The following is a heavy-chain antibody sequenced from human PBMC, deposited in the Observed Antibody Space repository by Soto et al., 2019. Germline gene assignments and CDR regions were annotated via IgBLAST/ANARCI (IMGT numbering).Heavy chain of an antibody. D-gene: IGHD3-10*01. CDR2: ISSSSSYI. J-gene: IGHJ4*02. CDR3: ASNPYYYGSGSYYRDY. CDR1: GFTFSSYS. V-gene: IGHV3-21*01. Sequence: ESGGGLVKPGGSLRLSCAASGFTFSSYSMNWVRQAPGKGLEWVSSISSSSSYIYYADSVKGRFTISRDNAKNSLYLQMNSLRAEDTAVYYCASNPYYYGSGSYYRDYWGQGTLVTVSS.